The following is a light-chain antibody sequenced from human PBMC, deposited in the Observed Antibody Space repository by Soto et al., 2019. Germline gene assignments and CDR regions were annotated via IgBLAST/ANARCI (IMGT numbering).Light chain of an antibody. Sequence: DIVLTQSPGTLSLSPGERATLSCRASQSISSNYLAWYQQMPGQAPRLLIYGASSRATGIPDRFRGSGSGADFTLTISRLEPEDFAVYYCQQYGTSPYTFGQGTKVEIK. V-gene: IGKV3-20*01. J-gene: IGKJ2*01. CDR1: QSISSNY. CDR2: GAS. CDR3: QQYGTSPYT.